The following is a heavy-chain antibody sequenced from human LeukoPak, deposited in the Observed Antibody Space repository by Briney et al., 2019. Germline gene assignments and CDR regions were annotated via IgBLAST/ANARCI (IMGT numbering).Heavy chain of an antibody. J-gene: IGHJ3*02. CDR3: AKGGISAAYTHIFEI. D-gene: IGHD3-16*01. CDR1: GFTFSSYA. V-gene: IGHV3-30-3*01. Sequence: GGSLRLSRAASGFTFSSYAMHWVRQAPGKGLEWVAVISYDGSNKYYADSVKGRFTISRDNSKNTLYLQMNSLRAEDTAFYYCAKGGISAAYTHIFEIWGQGTIVTVSS. CDR2: ISYDGSNK.